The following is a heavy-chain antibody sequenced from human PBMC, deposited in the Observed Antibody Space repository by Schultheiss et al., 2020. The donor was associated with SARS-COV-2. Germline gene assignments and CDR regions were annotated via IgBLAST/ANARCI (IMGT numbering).Heavy chain of an antibody. Sequence: LRLSCAASGFTFDDYAIHWVRQAPGKGLEWVSGISWNSGSIGYADSVKGRFTISRDNAKNSLYLQMNSLRAEDTALYYCAKDISSSWKHSSYDAFDIWGQGTMVTVSS. V-gene: IGHV3-9*01. D-gene: IGHD6-13*01. J-gene: IGHJ3*02. CDR1: GFTFDDYA. CDR3: AKDISSSWKHSSYDAFDI. CDR2: ISWNSGSI.